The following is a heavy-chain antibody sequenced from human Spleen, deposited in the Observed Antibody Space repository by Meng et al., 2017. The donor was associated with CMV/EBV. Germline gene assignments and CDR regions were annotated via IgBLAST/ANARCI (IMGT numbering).Heavy chain of an antibody. CDR1: GFTFSSYS. CDR2: ISGSSSYI. Sequence: GESLKISCAASGFTFSSYSMNWVRQAPGKGLKWVSIISGSSSYIYYADSVKGRFTVSRDNAKNSLYLQMNSLRAEDTGVYYCARSGWDSYELLSGQYGMDVWGQGTTVTVSS. J-gene: IGHJ6*02. D-gene: IGHD2-2*01. CDR3: ARSGWDSYELLSGQYGMDV. V-gene: IGHV3-21*04.